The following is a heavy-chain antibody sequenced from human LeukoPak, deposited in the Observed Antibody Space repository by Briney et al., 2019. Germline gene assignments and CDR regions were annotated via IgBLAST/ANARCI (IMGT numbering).Heavy chain of an antibody. CDR3: ATGNYYGSGREAFDI. CDR1: GYTLTELS. Sequence: ASVKVSRKVSGYTLTELSMHWVRQAPGKGLEWMGGFDPEDGETIYAQKFQGRVTMTEDTSTDTAYMELSSLRSEDTAVHYCATGNYYGSGREAFDIWGQGTMVTVSS. D-gene: IGHD3-10*01. J-gene: IGHJ3*02. V-gene: IGHV1-24*01. CDR2: FDPEDGET.